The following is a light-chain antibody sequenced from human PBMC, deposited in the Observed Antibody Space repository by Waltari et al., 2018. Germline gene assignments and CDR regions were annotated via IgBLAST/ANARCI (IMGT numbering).Light chain of an antibody. Sequence: QSVLTQPPSASGTPGQRVTISCSGSSPNIGSNTVNWYQQLPGTAPKPLIYSNNQRPSGVPDRFSGSKSGTSASLAISGLQSEDEADYYCAAWDDSLNGAVFGGGTQLTVL. CDR2: SNN. CDR3: AAWDDSLNGAV. J-gene: IGLJ7*01. V-gene: IGLV1-44*01. CDR1: SPNIGSNT.